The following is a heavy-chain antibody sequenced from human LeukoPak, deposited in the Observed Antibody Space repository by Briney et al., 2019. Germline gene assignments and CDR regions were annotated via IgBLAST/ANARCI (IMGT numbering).Heavy chain of an antibody. J-gene: IGHJ4*02. V-gene: IGHV3-21*01. CDR2: ISRTSTYI. CDR1: GFSFSGNS. Sequence: GGSLRLSCVGSGFSFSGNSMNWVRQAPGKGLEWVSGISRTSTYIYYADSVQGRFTISRDNAKNSLYLQMDSLRADDTAVYYCARDFVNSGYYFDYWGQGTQVTVSS. D-gene: IGHD3-22*01. CDR3: ARDFVNSGYYFDY.